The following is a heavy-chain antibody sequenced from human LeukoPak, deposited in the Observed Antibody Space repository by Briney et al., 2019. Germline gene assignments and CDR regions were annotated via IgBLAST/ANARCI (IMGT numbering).Heavy chain of an antibody. J-gene: IGHJ6*02. D-gene: IGHD3-10*01. CDR1: GGSFSGYY. CDR3: ARGRSYYYGMDV. V-gene: IGHV4-34*01. Sequence: PSETLSLTCAVYGGSFSGYYWSWIRQPPEKGLEWIGEINHSGSTNYNPSLKSRVTISVDTSKNQFSLKLSSVTAADTAVYYCARGRSYYYGMDVWGQGTTVTVSS. CDR2: INHSGST.